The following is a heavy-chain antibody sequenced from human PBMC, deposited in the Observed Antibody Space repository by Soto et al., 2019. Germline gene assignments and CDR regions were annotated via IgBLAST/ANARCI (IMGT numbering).Heavy chain of an antibody. CDR1: GVRLEGYA. J-gene: IGHJ4*02. Sequence: GGCLRLSCAVSGVRLEGYAMHMVRQAPGQGLEWVSGISWSSGIIGYADSVKCRFTISRDNAENSLYLHMNSLRVEDTALYYSATDYYYDSTGSHFDYWGQR. V-gene: IGHV3-9*01. CDR3: ATDYYYDSTGSHFDY. D-gene: IGHD3-22*01. CDR2: ISWSSGII.